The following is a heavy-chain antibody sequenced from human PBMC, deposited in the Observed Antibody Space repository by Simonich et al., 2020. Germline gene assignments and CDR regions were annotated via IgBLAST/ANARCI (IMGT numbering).Heavy chain of an antibody. CDR2: IYHSGGT. Sequence: QVQLQESGPGLVKPSETLSLTCAVSGYSISSGYYWGGIRQPPGKGPGWIGRIYHSGGTYYNPSLKSRVTISVDTSKNQFALKLSSVTAADTAVYYCARVGYSNYYYYGMDVWGQGTTVTVSS. V-gene: IGHV4-38-2*01. CDR1: GYSISSGYY. CDR3: ARVGYSNYYYYGMDV. D-gene: IGHD6-13*01. J-gene: IGHJ6*02.